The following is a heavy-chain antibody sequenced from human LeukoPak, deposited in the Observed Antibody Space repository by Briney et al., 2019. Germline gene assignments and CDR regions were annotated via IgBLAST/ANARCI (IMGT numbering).Heavy chain of an antibody. J-gene: IGHJ4*02. CDR3: AKDRGIAAAGTLDY. CDR2: ISGSGGST. CDR1: GFTFSSYA. Sequence: GGSLRPSCAASGFTFSSYAMSWVRQAPGKGLEWVSAISGSGGSTYYADSVKGRFTISRDNSKNTLYLQMNSLRAEDTAVYYCAKDRGIAAAGTLDYWGQGTLVTVSS. V-gene: IGHV3-23*01. D-gene: IGHD6-13*01.